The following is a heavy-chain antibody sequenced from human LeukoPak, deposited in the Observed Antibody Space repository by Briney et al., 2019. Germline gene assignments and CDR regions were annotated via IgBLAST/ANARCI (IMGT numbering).Heavy chain of an antibody. V-gene: IGHV3-74*01. CDR3: SRDGYNLDAFDI. J-gene: IGHJ3*02. D-gene: IGHD5-24*01. CDR1: GFTLRSYW. CDR2: ISTDGGST. Sequence: GGSLRLSCAASGFTLRSYWMHWVRQPPGKGLVWVSRISTDGGSTTYADSVRGRFTGSRDNAENTLYLHMNSLRAEDTAVYYCSRDGYNLDAFDIWGQGTMVTVSS.